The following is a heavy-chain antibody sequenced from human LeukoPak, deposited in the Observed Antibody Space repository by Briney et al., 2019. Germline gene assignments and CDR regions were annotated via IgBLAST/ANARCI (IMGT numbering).Heavy chain of an antibody. Sequence: WGTLRLSCAASGFTFRNYGMSWVGQAPGKGLEWVSAISGSGGSTYYADSVKGRFTISRDNSKSTLYLQMNSLRAEDTAVYYCAKDRHAPGRYCSSTTCFPFDSWGQGTLVTVSS. CDR2: ISGSGGST. V-gene: IGHV3-23*01. D-gene: IGHD2-2*01. J-gene: IGHJ5*01. CDR1: GFTFRNYG. CDR3: AKDRHAPGRYCSSTTCFPFDS.